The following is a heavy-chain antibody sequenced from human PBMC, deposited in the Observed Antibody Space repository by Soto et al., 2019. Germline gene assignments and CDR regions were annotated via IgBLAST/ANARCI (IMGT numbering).Heavy chain of an antibody. V-gene: IGHV3-23*01. D-gene: IGHD3-3*01. CDR2: VSGGGAST. Sequence: GVSLRLSCAATGFRFAGYALTWVRQAPGKGLEWLSAVSGGGASTYYADSVRGRFSISRDVSGNMIYLQLNRLTAGDTATYYCAKTQTFNGYYGGFDAWGQGTRVTVSS. J-gene: IGHJ4*02. CDR3: AKTQTFNGYYGGFDA. CDR1: GFRFAGYA.